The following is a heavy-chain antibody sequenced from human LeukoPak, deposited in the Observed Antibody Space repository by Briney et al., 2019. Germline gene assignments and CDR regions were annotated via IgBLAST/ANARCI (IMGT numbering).Heavy chain of an antibody. CDR1: GFTFSSYG. D-gene: IGHD1-26*01. J-gene: IGHJ5*02. CDR3: ASDAQPLGANNWFDP. V-gene: IGHV3-33*01. Sequence: GGSLRLSCAASGFTFSSYGMHWVRQAPGKGLEWVAVIWYDGSNKYYADSVKGRFSISRDNSKNTLFLQMNSLRAEDTAVYYCASDAQPLGANNWFDPWGQGTLVTVSS. CDR2: IWYDGSNK.